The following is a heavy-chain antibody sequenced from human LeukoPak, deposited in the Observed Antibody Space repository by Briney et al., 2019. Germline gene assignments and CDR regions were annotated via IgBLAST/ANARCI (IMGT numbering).Heavy chain of an antibody. CDR1: GFTFDDYA. Sequence: QPGRSLRLSCAASGFTFDDYAMHWVRQAPGKGLEWVSGISWNSGSIGNADSVKGRFTISRDNAKNSLYLQMNSLRAEDTALYYCAKDLYYYDSSGPFDYWGQGTLVTVSS. V-gene: IGHV3-9*01. D-gene: IGHD3-22*01. CDR2: ISWNSGSI. J-gene: IGHJ4*02. CDR3: AKDLYYYDSSGPFDY.